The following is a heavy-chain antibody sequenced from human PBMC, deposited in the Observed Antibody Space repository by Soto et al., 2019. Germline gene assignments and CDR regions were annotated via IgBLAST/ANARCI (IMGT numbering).Heavy chain of an antibody. CDR3: ARVGYEFWSGYPGPIYYYYYGMDV. D-gene: IGHD3-3*01. CDR1: GGTFSSYA. Sequence: QVQLVQSGAEVKKPGSSVKVSCKASGGTFSSYAISWVRQAPGQGLEWMGGIIPIFGTANYAQKFQGRVTITADESTSTAYMELSSLRSEDTAVYYCARVGYEFWSGYPGPIYYYYYGMDVWGQGTTVTVSS. J-gene: IGHJ6*02. CDR2: IIPIFGTA. V-gene: IGHV1-69*01.